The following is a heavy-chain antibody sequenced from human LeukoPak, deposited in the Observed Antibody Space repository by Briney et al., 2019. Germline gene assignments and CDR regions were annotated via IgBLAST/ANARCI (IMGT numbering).Heavy chain of an antibody. CDR3: ARGRRAGVMVAATP. V-gene: IGHV1-2*02. J-gene: IGHJ5*02. CDR1: GYTFTGYY. D-gene: IGHD2-15*01. Sequence: ASVRVSCKASGYTFTGYYMHWVRQAPGQGLEWMGWINPNSGGTNYAQKFQGRVTMTRDTSISTAYMELSRLRSDDTAVYYCARGRRAGVMVAATPWGQGTLVTVSS. CDR2: INPNSGGT.